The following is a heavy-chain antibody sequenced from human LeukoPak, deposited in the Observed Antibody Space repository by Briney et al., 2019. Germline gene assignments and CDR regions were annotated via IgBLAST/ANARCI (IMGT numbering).Heavy chain of an antibody. V-gene: IGHV3-23*01. J-gene: IGHJ4*02. D-gene: IGHD3-10*01. CDR2: ISGSGGST. CDR3: AKLIAVGDYDY. Sequence: AGGSLRLSCAASGFTFSSYAMSWVRQAPGKGLEWVSAISGSGGSTYYADSVKGRFTISRDNSKNALYLQMNSLRAEDTDVYYCAKLIAVGDYDYWGQGTLVTVSS. CDR1: GFTFSSYA.